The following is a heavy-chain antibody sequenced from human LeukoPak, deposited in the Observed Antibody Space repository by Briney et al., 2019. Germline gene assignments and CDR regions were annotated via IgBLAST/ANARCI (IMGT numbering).Heavy chain of an antibody. CDR2: INPNSGGT. J-gene: IGHJ3*02. D-gene: IGHD3-16*01. CDR3: RLGEFTNQHDAFDI. CDR1: GYTFTGYF. V-gene: IGHV1-2*02. Sequence: ASVKVSCKASGYTFTGYFIHWVRLAPGQGLEWMGWINPNSGGTNYAQKFQGRVTITADKSTSTAYMELSSLRSEDTAVYYCRLGEFTNQHDAFDIWGQGTMVTVSS.